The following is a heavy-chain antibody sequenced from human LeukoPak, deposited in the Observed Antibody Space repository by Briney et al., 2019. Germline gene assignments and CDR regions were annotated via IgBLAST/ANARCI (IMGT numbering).Heavy chain of an antibody. CDR2: IYYSGST. CDR1: GGSISSYY. CDR3: ARGGPMSFFDY. J-gene: IGHJ4*02. Sequence: SETLSLTCTVSGGSISSYYWSWIRQRPGKGLEWIGYIYYSGSTNYNPSLKSRVTISVDTSKNQFSLKLSSVTAADTAVYYCARGGPMSFFDYWGQGTLVTVSS. D-gene: IGHD3-22*01. V-gene: IGHV4-59*08.